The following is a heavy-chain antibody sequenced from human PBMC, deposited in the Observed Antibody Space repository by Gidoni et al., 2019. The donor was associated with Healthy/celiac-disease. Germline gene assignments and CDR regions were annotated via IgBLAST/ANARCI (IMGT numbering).Heavy chain of an antibody. D-gene: IGHD5-18*01. CDR1: GFPFDDYA. CDR2: INWNSASE. J-gene: IGHJ3*02. CDR3: AKARGFTYGIDAFDI. Sequence: EVQLVESGGDLVQPGTSLRLSCEVSGFPFDDYAMHWVRQGPGKGLEWVSGINWNSASEGYAESVEGRFTISRDNAKKSLYLQMTSLRPEDTAVYYCAKARGFTYGIDAFDIWGHGTMVTVSS. V-gene: IGHV3-9*01.